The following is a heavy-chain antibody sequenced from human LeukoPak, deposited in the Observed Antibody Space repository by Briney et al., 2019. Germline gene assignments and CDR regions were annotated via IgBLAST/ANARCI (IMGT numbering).Heavy chain of an antibody. V-gene: IGHV3-23*01. CDR1: GFSFSGYA. CDR3: AKEVVLGETNYFYYGMDV. Sequence: GGSLRLSCAASGFSFSGYAMSWVRQAPGQGLEWVSAISGSAARAHYAESVRGRFTISRDNSQNTLHLQMNSLRAEDTAVYYCAKEVVLGETNYFYYGMDVWGQGTTVTVSS. D-gene: IGHD1-26*01. CDR2: ISGSAARA. J-gene: IGHJ6*02.